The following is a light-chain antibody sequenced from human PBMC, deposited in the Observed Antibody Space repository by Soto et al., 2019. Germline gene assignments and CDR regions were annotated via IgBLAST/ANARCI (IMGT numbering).Light chain of an antibody. V-gene: IGKV3-15*01. CDR1: QSVSSN. CDR2: GAS. Sequence: EIVMTQSPATLSVSPGERATLSCRASQSVSSNLAWYQQKPGQAPRLLIYGASTRATGIPARFSGSGSGTEFTLTISSLQSEDFEVYYCQQDYDFPYTFGQGTKVDIX. CDR3: QQDYDFPYT. J-gene: IGKJ2*01.